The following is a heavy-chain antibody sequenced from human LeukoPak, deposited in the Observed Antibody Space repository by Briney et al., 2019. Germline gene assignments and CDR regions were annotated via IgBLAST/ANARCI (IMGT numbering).Heavy chain of an antibody. CDR2: ISGSGGST. CDR3: AKDLGYGDYVVYDY. Sequence: GGSLRLPCAASGFTFSSYAMSWVRQAPGKGPEWVSAISGSGGSTYYADSVKGRFTISRDNSKNTLYLQMNSLRAEDTAVYYCAKDLGYGDYVVYDYWGQGTLVTVSS. J-gene: IGHJ4*02. D-gene: IGHD4-17*01. CDR1: GFTFSSYA. V-gene: IGHV3-23*01.